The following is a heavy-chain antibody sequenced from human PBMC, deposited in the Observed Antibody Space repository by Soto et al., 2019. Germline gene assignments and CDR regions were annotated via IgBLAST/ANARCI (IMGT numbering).Heavy chain of an antibody. J-gene: IGHJ4*02. V-gene: IGHV3-30-3*01. Sequence: QVQLVESGGGVVQPGRSLRLSCAASGFTFSSYAMHWVRQAPGKGLEWVAVMSYDGSNKYYADSVKGRFTISRDNSTNPLYLQMNRLRAEDTAVYYCARDKSPYSSGWHNRHFDYWGQGTLVTVSS. D-gene: IGHD6-19*01. CDR3: ARDKSPYSSGWHNRHFDY. CDR1: GFTFSSYA. CDR2: MSYDGSNK.